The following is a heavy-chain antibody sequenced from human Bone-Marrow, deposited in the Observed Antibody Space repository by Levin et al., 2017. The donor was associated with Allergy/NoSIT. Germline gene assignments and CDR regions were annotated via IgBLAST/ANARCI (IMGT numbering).Heavy chain of an antibody. CDR1: GFAFHDYA. J-gene: IGHJ6*02. V-gene: IGHV3-9*01. D-gene: IGHD3-10*01. Sequence: GGSLRLSCVASGFAFHDYAMHWVRQAPGKGLEWVSGVSWSGDTVVSADSVKGRFAVFRDNAKNSLFLQMNSLRVEDTALYYCVKDQYYFDSGTLKYGLDVWGQGTMVTVSS. CDR3: VKDQYYFDSGTLKYGLDV. CDR2: VSWSGDTV.